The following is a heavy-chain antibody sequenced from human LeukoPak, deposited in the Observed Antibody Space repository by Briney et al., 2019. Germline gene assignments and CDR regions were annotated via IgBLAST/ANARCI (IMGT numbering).Heavy chain of an antibody. CDR3: ARAKRSAIVVVPAAMPYYCMDV. D-gene: IGHD2-2*01. CDR2: IKQDGSEE. J-gene: IGHJ6*03. V-gene: IGHV3-7*01. Sequence: GGSLRLSCAASGFTFSSYWMSWVRQAPGKGLEWVANIKQDGSEEYYVDSVKGRFTISRDNAKNSLYLQMNSLRAEDTAVYYCARAKRSAIVVVPAAMPYYCMDVWGKGTTVTVSS. CDR1: GFTFSSYW.